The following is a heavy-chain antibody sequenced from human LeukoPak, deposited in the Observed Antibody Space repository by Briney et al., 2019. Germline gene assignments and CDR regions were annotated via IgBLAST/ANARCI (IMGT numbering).Heavy chain of an antibody. Sequence: SQTLSLTCTVSGGSISSGSYYWSWIRQPAGKGLEWIGRIYTSGSTNYNPSLKSRVTISVDTSKNQSSLKLSSVTAADTAVYYCARESLVAQWLRFPHDAFDIWGQGTMVTVSS. CDR2: IYTSGST. CDR1: GGSISSGSYY. CDR3: ARESLVAQWLRFPHDAFDI. D-gene: IGHD5-12*01. V-gene: IGHV4-61*02. J-gene: IGHJ3*02.